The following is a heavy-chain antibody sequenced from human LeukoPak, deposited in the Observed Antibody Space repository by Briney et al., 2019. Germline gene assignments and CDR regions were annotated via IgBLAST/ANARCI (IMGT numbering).Heavy chain of an antibody. J-gene: IGHJ6*02. CDR3: ARVYYYGSGRDYYYGMDV. CDR1: GGTFSSYA. Sequence: SVKVSCKASGGTFSSYAISWVRQAPGQGLEWMGRIIPILGIANYAQKFQGRVTITADKSTSTAYMELSSLRSEDTAVYYCARVYYYGSGRDYYYGMDVWGQGTTVTVSS. D-gene: IGHD3-10*01. V-gene: IGHV1-69*04. CDR2: IIPILGIA.